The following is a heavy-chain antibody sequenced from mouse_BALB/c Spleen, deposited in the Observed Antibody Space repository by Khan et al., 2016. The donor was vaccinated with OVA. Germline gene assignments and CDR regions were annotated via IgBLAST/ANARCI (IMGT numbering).Heavy chain of an antibody. Sequence: EVELVESGGGIVQPGGSLKLSCAASRFTISSYGMSSLRQTPDKRLELVATIDSNGGSTDYPDSVKRRSTISGDNAKNAPYLQMRSLKSEDTAMFLCAGGGRWGKGTTLTVSS. V-gene: IGHV5-6-3*01. D-gene: IGHD1-1*01. CDR2: IDSNGGST. CDR3: AGGGR. CDR1: RFTISSYG. J-gene: IGHJ2*01.